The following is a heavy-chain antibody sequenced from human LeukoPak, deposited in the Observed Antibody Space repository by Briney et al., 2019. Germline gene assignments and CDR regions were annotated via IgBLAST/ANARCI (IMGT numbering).Heavy chain of an antibody. CDR3: ASVPFWSGTSEFDP. CDR1: GFTFSSYS. CDR2: ISSSSSTI. Sequence: GGSLRLSCAASGFTFSSYSMNWVRQAPGKGLEWVSYISSSSSTIYYADSVKGRLTISRDNAKNSLYLQMNSLRAEDTAVYHCASVPFWSGTSEFDPWGQGTLVTVSS. J-gene: IGHJ5*02. V-gene: IGHV3-48*01. D-gene: IGHD3-3*01.